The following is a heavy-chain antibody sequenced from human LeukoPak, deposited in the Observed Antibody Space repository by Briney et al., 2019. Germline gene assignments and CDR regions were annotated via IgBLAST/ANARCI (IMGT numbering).Heavy chain of an antibody. V-gene: IGHV3-48*01. CDR2: ISSRSSTI. Sequence: GSLRLSCAASGFTFSSYSMNWVRQAPGKGLEWVSYISSRSSTIYYADSVKGRFTISRDTAKNSLYLQMNSLRAEDTAVYYCARDGYYYGSGSYYKVDFDYWGQGTLVTVSS. J-gene: IGHJ4*02. D-gene: IGHD3-10*01. CDR1: GFTFSSYS. CDR3: ARDGYYYGSGSYYKVDFDY.